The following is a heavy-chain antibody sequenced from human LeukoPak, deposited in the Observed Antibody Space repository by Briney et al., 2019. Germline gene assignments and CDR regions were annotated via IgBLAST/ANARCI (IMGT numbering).Heavy chain of an antibody. CDR3: VRSPTYYNMDV. CDR1: GFTFSNFV. CDR2: ISYDGTNK. J-gene: IGHJ6*03. V-gene: IGHV3-30*03. Sequence: GESLTLSCAASGFTFSNFVIHWVRQAPGKGLEWLAVISYDGTNKYYADFVKGRFTISRDHSQSTVDLRMNTLGGADTAVYYCVRSPTYYNMDVWGKGTTVTVSS.